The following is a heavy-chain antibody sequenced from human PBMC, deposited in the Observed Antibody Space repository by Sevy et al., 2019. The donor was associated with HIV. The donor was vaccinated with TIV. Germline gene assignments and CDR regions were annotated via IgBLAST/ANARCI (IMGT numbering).Heavy chain of an antibody. J-gene: IGHJ4*02. Sequence: GGSLRLSCAASGFTFSSYAMSWVRQAPGKGLEWVSAISGSGGSTYYADSVKGRFTISRDNPKNTLYLQMNSLRAEDTGVYYWAKLGGFFDYWGQGTLVTVSS. D-gene: IGHD3-16*01. V-gene: IGHV3-23*01. CDR2: ISGSGGST. CDR1: GFTFSSYA. CDR3: AKLGGFFDY.